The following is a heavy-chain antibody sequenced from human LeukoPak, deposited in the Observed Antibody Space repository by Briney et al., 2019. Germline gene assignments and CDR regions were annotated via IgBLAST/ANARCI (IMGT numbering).Heavy chain of an antibody. V-gene: IGHV1-18*04. CDR1: GYTFTSYG. Sequence: ASVKVSCKASGYTFTSYGISWVRQAPEQGLEWMGWISAYNGNTNYAQKLQGRVTMTTDTSTSTAYMELRSLRSDDTAVYYCARDPYGEGEPDYWGQGTLVTVSS. CDR3: ARDPYGEGEPDY. CDR2: ISAYNGNT. J-gene: IGHJ4*02. D-gene: IGHD4-17*01.